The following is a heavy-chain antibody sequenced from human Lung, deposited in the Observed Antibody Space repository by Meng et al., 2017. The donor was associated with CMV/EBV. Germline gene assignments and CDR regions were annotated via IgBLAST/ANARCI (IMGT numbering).Heavy chain of an antibody. CDR1: GGSISTYY. CDR2: IFASGTT. CDR3: ARDKNYYDSPIFDQ. J-gene: IGHJ4*02. V-gene: IGHV4-4*07. D-gene: IGHD3-22*01. Sequence: QVQLQESGPGLVKPSETLSLTCPVSGGSISTYYWSWIRQPAGKVLEWIGRIFASGTTNYNPSLKSRVTMSVDTSKNQFSLKLSSVTAADTAVYFCARDKNYYDSPIFDQWGQGTLGNVSS.